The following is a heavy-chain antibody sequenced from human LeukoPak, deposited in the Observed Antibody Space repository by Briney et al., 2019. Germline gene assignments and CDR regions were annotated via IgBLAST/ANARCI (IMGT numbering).Heavy chain of an antibody. D-gene: IGHD1-26*01. CDR1: GFTFNSYT. J-gene: IGHJ1*01. CDR2: ISLDGSYK. CDR3: ARDYGSLAFHH. Sequence: GGSLRLSCAASGFTFNSYTMHWVRQAPAKGLEWVALISLDGSYKFYADSVKGRFTISRDNSKSTLYLQMSSLRHEDTAVYYCARDYGSLAFHHWGQGTLVTVSS. V-gene: IGHV3-30-3*01.